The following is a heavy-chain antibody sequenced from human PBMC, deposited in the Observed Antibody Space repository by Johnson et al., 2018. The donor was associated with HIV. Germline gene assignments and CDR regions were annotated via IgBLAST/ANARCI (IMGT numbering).Heavy chain of an antibody. J-gene: IGHJ3*02. V-gene: IGHV3-33*08. CDR2: IRYDGSNK. CDR3: AREGGVTMVDGFDI. D-gene: IGHD3-10*01. Sequence: QMLLVESGGGVVQPGRSLRLSCAVSGFTFRTYAMHWVRQAPGKGLEWVAFIRYDGSNKYYADSVQGRFTISRDNSKNTLYLQMNSLRAEDTDLYYCAREGGVTMVDGFDIWGQGTMVTVSS. CDR1: GFTFRTYA.